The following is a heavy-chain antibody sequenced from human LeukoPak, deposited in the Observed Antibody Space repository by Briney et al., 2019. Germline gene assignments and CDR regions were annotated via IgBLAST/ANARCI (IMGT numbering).Heavy chain of an antibody. CDR3: ARGRRGSFYTFDL. D-gene: IGHD1-26*01. V-gene: IGHV4-59*01. J-gene: IGHJ6*02. CDR2: VSHRGAT. CDR1: GASINGFC. Sequence: PSETLSLTCSVSGASINGFCWNWVRQTPEKGLEWIGYVSHRGATTSNPTLKSRVSITIDTSKSQISLTMTSVTAADSALYYCARGRRGSFYTFDLWGPGTTVSVS.